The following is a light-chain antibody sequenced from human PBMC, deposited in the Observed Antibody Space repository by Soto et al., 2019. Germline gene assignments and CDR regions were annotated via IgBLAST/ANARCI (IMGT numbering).Light chain of an antibody. J-gene: IGLJ7*01. CDR3: AAWDDSLNSAV. CDR2: SND. V-gene: IGLV1-44*01. Sequence: QSVLTQPPSASGTPGQRVTISCSGSSSNIETNTVNWYQQLPGTAPKLLIYSNDRRPSGVPDRFSGSKSGTSASLAISGLQSEDEADYYCAAWDDSLNSAVFGGGTQLTVL. CDR1: SSNIETNT.